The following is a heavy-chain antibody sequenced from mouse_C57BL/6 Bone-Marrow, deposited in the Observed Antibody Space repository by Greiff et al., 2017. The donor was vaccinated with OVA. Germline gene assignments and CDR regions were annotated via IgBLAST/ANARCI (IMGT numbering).Heavy chain of an antibody. J-gene: IGHJ1*03. V-gene: IGHV1-61*01. CDR1: GYTFTSYW. CDR2: IYPSDSET. D-gene: IGHD2-2*01. Sequence: QVQLQQPGAELVRPGSSVKLSCKASGYTFTSYWMDWVKQRPGQGLEWIGNIYPSDSETHYNQKFKDKATLTVDKSSSTAYMQLSSLTSEDAAVYYWARRVLWLRRHYWYFDVWGTGTTVTVSS. CDR3: ARRVLWLRRHYWYFDV.